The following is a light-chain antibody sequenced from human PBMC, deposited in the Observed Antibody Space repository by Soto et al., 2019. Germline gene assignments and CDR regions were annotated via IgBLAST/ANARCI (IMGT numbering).Light chain of an antibody. V-gene: IGKV3-20*01. CDR3: QQCGGSPT. CDR1: QTVRNNY. CDR2: DAS. Sequence: EFVLTQSPVTLSLSPGERATLSCRASQTVRNNYLAWYQQKPGQAPRLLIYDASSRATGIPDRFSGGGSGTDFTLTISRLEPEDFAMYYCQQCGGSPTFGQGTKVDIK. J-gene: IGKJ1*01.